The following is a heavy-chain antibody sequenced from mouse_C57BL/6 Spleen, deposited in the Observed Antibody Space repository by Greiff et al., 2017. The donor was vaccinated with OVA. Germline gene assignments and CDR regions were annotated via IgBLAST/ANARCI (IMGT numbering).Heavy chain of an antibody. Sequence: QVQLQQPGAELVKPGASVKMSCKASGYTFTSYWITWVKQRPGQGLEWIGDIYPGSGSTNYNEKFKSKATLTVDTSSSTAYMQLSSLTSDDSAVYYCASLTGTWEDAMDYWGQGTSVTVSS. CDR1: GYTFTSYW. V-gene: IGHV1-55*01. D-gene: IGHD4-1*01. CDR3: ASLTGTWEDAMDY. J-gene: IGHJ4*01. CDR2: IYPGSGST.